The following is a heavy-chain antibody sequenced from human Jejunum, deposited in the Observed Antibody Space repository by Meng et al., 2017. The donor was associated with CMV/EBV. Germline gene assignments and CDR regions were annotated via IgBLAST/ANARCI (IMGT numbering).Heavy chain of an antibody. Sequence: SYGMHWVRQAPGKGLEWVAFINYKGNNKYYADSVEGRFTISRDNSKNTLYLQMNSLRAEDTAVYYCAKLDTAMANYYQFYYGMDVWGQGTTVTVSS. CDR2: INYKGNNK. D-gene: IGHD5-18*01. CDR1: SYG. V-gene: IGHV3-30*02. J-gene: IGHJ6*02. CDR3: AKLDTAMANYYQFYYGMDV.